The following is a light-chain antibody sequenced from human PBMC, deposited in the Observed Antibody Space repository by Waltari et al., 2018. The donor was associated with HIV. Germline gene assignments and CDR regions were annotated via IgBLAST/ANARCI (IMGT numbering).Light chain of an antibody. J-gene: IGLJ2*01. CDR3: SSFAPTNKFYVL. CDR2: EVT. CDR1: SRDIGGSNY. V-gene: IGLV2-8*01. Sequence: QFTLTHPPSASGSPGQSVTISCTGTSRDIGGSNYVSWYQQHPGKAPKLIMTEVTKRPSGVPDRFSGSKSGNTASLTVSGLQADDEALYYCSSFAPTNKFYVLFGGGTTLTVL.